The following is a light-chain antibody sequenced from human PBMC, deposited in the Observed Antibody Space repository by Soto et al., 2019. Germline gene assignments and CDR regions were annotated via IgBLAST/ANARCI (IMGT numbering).Light chain of an antibody. CDR1: QSIGDN. CDR2: AAS. CDR3: QQSFNTPPT. V-gene: IGKV1-39*01. Sequence: DIQMTQSPSSLSASVGDRVTITCRASQSIGDNLNWYQQKPGTAPNLLIYAASSLQSGVPSRFSGSGSGTDFTLTISNLQPEDFVTYFCQQSFNTPPTFVGGTKVEIK. J-gene: IGKJ4*01.